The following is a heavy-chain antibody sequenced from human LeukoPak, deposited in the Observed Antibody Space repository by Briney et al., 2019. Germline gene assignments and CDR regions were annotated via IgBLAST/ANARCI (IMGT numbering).Heavy chain of an antibody. CDR1: GGTFSSYA. CDR3: ARWLQLGNYFDY. D-gene: IGHD5-24*01. J-gene: IGHJ4*02. CDR2: IIPIFGTA. V-gene: IGHV1-69*05. Sequence: SVKVSCKASGGTFSSYAISWVRQAPGQGLEWMGGIIPIFGTANYAQKFQGRVTITTDESTSTAYMELSSLRSEDTDVYYCARWLQLGNYFDYWGQGTLVTVSS.